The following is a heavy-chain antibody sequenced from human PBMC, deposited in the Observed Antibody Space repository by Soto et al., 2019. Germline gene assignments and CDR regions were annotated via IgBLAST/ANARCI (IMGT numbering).Heavy chain of an antibody. CDR3: ARDLGYCHISGGFRIWFDP. D-gene: IGHD3-22*01. CDR2: ISTYDDKT. J-gene: IGHJ5*02. V-gene: IGHV1-18*01. CDR1: GYSFRTHV. Sequence: QVQLVQSGAEVKTPGASVKVSCRASGYSFRTHVISWVRQAPGQGREWMGWISTYDDKTNFPQKFQGRITMTTDTSTSTVYMELRSLRSVATAVYFCARDLGYCHISGGFRIWFDPWGQGTRVTVSS.